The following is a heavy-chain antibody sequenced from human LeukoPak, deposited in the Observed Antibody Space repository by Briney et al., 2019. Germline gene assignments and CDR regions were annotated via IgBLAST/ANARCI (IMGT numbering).Heavy chain of an antibody. D-gene: IGHD3-10*01. CDR3: ATGVNPLLWFGN. Sequence: ASVKVSCKVSGYTLTELSMHWVRQAPGKGLEWMGGFDPEDGETIYAQKFQGRVNMTEDTSTDTAYMELSSLISEDTAVYYCATGVNPLLWFGNWGQGTLVTVSS. CDR1: GYTLTELS. CDR2: FDPEDGET. V-gene: IGHV1-24*01. J-gene: IGHJ4*02.